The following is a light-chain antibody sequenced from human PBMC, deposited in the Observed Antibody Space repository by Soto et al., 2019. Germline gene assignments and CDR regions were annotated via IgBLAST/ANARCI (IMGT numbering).Light chain of an antibody. CDR1: QSVSNY. CDR2: EAS. J-gene: IGKJ2*01. CDR3: QQRSKWHPYT. Sequence: EIVLTQAPATLSLSPGERATLSCRASQSVSNYLAWYQQKRGQAPRLLIYEASNRATGIPARFSGSGSGTDFPLTISSLETEDFAVYHCQQRSKWHPYTFGQGTKLEIK. V-gene: IGKV3-11*01.